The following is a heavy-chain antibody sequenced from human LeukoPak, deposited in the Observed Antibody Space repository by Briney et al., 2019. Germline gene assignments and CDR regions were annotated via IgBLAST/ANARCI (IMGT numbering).Heavy chain of an antibody. Sequence: GGSLRLSCAASGFTFSSYSMNWVRQAPGKGLEWVSYISSSSTIYYADSVKGRFTISRDNAKNSLYLQMNSLRAEDTAVYYCAREGAPYFDYWGQGTLVTVSS. J-gene: IGHJ4*02. V-gene: IGHV3-48*04. CDR3: AREGAPYFDY. CDR1: GFTFSSYS. CDR2: ISSSSTI.